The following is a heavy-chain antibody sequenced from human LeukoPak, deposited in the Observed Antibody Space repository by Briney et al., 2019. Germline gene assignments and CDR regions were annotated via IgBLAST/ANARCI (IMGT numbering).Heavy chain of an antibody. D-gene: IGHD1-26*01. V-gene: IGHV4-59*01. J-gene: IGHJ4*02. CDR1: GGSISSYY. CDR2: IYYSGST. Sequence: SETLSLTCTVSGGSISSYYWSWIRQPPGKGLEWIGYIYYSGSTNYNPSLKSRVTISVDTSKNQFSLRLSSVTAADTAVYYCARDPSGSYFDYWGQGTLVTVSS. CDR3: ARDPSGSYFDY.